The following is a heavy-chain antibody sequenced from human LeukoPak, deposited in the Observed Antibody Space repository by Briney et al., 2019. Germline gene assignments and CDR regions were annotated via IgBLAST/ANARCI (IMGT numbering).Heavy chain of an antibody. D-gene: IGHD3-10*01. CDR2: ISSSGSTI. CDR3: AGRRITMVRGVIWEDY. CDR1: GFTFSSYE. Sequence: GGSLRLSCAASGFTFSSYEMNWVRQAPGKGLEWVSYISSSGSTIYYADSVKGRFTISRDNAKNSLYLQMNSLGAEDTAVYYCAGRRITMVRGVIWEDYWGQGTLVTISS. V-gene: IGHV3-48*03. J-gene: IGHJ4*02.